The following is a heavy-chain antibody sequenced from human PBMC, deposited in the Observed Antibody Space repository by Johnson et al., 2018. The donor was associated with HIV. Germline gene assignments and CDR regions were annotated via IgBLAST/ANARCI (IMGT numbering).Heavy chain of an antibody. D-gene: IGHD3-10*01. CDR1: GFTFDDYA. J-gene: IGHJ3*02. CDR2: ISWHSGSI. CDR3: AKDRRNYYDAFDI. V-gene: IGHV3-9*01. Sequence: VQLVESGGGLVQPGRSLRLSCAASGFTFDDYAMHWVRQAPGKGLEWVSGISWHSGSIGYADSVKGRFTISRDNAKNSLYLQMNSLRAEDTALYYCAKDRRNYYDAFDIWGQGTMVTVSS.